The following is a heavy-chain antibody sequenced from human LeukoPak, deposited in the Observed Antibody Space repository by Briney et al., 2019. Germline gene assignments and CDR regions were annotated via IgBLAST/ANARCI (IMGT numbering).Heavy chain of an antibody. CDR1: GGSISSDSYY. J-gene: IGHJ4*02. D-gene: IGHD1-26*01. Sequence: PSETLSLTCTVSGGSISSDSYYWGWIRRPPGKGLEWIGTISYSGRTYYNPSLKSRVTISVDTSKSQFSLKLSSVTAADTAVYYCARHWSPSSIKVLYYFDYWGQGTLVTVSS. CDR2: ISYSGRT. V-gene: IGHV4-39*01. CDR3: ARHWSPSSIKVLYYFDY.